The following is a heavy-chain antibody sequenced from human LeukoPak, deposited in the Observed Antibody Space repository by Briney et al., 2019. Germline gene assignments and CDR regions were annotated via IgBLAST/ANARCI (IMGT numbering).Heavy chain of an antibody. J-gene: IGHJ4*02. Sequence: GGSLRLSCAASGFTFGSYGMTWVRQAPGKGLEWVSGINVSGGGTYSADSVKGRFTISRDNSKNTLYLQMNSLRAEDTAVYYCAKDYREMPTIGRPYFFDYWGQGTLVTVSS. CDR2: INVSGGGT. V-gene: IGHV3-23*01. CDR3: AKDYREMPTIGRPYFFDY. D-gene: IGHD5-24*01. CDR1: GFTFGSYG.